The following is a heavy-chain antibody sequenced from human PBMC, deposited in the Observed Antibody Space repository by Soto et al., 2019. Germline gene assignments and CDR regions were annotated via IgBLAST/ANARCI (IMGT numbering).Heavy chain of an antibody. CDR3: ARDPRNSVLGRTFYY. CDR2: ISSSSSYI. V-gene: IGHV3-21*01. D-gene: IGHD1-7*01. CDR1: GFTFSSYS. Sequence: PGGSLRLSCAASGFTFSSYSMNWVRQAPGKGLEWVSSISSSSSYIYYADSVKGRFTISRDNAKNSLYLQMNSLRAEDTAVYYCARDPRNSVLGRTFYYCGQGTLVTVSS. J-gene: IGHJ4*02.